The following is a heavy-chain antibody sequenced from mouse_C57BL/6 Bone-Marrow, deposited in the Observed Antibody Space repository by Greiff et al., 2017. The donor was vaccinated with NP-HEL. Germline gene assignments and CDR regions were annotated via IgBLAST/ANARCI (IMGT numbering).Heavy chain of an antibody. CDR3: ARGGGWLLLWFAY. CDR1: GYTFTSYG. J-gene: IGHJ3*01. V-gene: IGHV1-81*01. CDR2: IYPRSGNT. Sequence: QMQLKQSGAELARPGASVKLSCKASGYTFTSYGISWVKQRTGQGLEWIGEIYPRSGNTYYNEKFKGKATLTADKSSSTAYMELRSLTSEDSAVYFCARGGGWLLLWFAYWGQGSMVTVSA. D-gene: IGHD2-3*01.